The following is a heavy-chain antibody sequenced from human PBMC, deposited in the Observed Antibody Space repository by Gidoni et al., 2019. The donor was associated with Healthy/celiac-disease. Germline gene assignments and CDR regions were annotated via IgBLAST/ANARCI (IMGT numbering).Heavy chain of an antibody. D-gene: IGHD2-2*02. Sequence: EVQLLESGGGLVQPGGSLRLSCADSGFTFSSYDMSWVRQAPGKGLEWVSAISGSGGSTYYADSVKGRFTISRDNSKNTLYLQMNSLRAEDTAVYYCAKKYCSSTSCYTSYWYFDLWGRGTLVTVSS. V-gene: IGHV3-23*01. J-gene: IGHJ2*01. CDR1: GFTFSSYD. CDR3: AKKYCSSTSCYTSYWYFDL. CDR2: ISGSGGST.